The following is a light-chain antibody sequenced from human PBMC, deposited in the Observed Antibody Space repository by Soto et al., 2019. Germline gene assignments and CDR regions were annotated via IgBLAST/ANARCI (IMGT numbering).Light chain of an antibody. Sequence: EIVLTQSPATLSLSPGERATLSCRASQSVSSLLAWYQQKSGQPPRLLVSDASKRATGVPARFSGSGSGTDFTLIISSLEPEDFATYYCQKYNSAPWTFGQGTKVEIK. CDR2: DAS. V-gene: IGKV3-11*01. J-gene: IGKJ1*01. CDR3: QKYNSAPWT. CDR1: QSVSSL.